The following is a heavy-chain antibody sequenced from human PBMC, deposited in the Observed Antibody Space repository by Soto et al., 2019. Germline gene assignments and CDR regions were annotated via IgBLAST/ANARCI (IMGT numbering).Heavy chain of an antibody. CDR1: GYSFTSYW. CDR2: IYPGDSDT. J-gene: IGHJ3*02. D-gene: IGHD6-13*01. V-gene: IGHV5-51*01. CDR3: ASPGGAAHEFGSSYAFDI. Sequence: GESLKISCKGSGYSFTSYWIGWVRQMPGKSLEWMGIIYPGDSDTRYSPSFQGQVTISADKSISTAYLQWSSLKASDTAMYYCASPGGAAHEFGSSYAFDIWGQGTMVTVSS.